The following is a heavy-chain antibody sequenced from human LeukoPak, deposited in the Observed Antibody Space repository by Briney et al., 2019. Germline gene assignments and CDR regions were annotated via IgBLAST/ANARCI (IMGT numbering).Heavy chain of an antibody. CDR2: IYYSGST. CDR3: ARDPYSSGSFDY. CDR1: GGSISSSGYY. D-gene: IGHD6-19*01. V-gene: IGHV4-39*02. J-gene: IGHJ4*02. Sequence: SETLSLTCTVSGGSISSSGYYWGWIRQPPGKGLEWIGSIYYSGSTYYNPSLKGRVTISIDTSSNQFSKDQFSLKLSSVTAADTAMYYCARDPYSSGSFDYWGQGTLVTVSS.